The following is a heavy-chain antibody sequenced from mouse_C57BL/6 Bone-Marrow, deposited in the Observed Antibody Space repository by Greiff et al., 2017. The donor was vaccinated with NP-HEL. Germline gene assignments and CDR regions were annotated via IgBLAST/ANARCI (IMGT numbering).Heavy chain of an antibody. J-gene: IGHJ4*01. D-gene: IGHD1-2*01. CDR2: IDPSDSYT. V-gene: IGHV1-69*01. CDR1: GYTFTSYW. Sequence: QVQLQQPGAELVMPGASVKLSCKASGYTFTSYWMHWVKQRPGQGLEWIGEIDPSDSYTNYNQKFKGKSTFTVDKSSSTAYMQLSSLTSEDAAADYCARAASKDYAMDYWGQGTTVTVSS. CDR3: ARAASKDYAMDY.